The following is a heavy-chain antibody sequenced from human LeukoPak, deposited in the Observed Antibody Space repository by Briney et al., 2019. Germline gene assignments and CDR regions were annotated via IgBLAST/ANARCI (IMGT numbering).Heavy chain of an antibody. CDR2: IRYHGSDK. CDR1: GFTFSGSG. V-gene: IGHV3-30*02. J-gene: IGHJ4*02. D-gene: IGHD6-6*01. Sequence: GGSLRLSCAASGFTFSGSGMHWVRQAPGKGLEWVAFIRYHGSDKYYADSVKGRFTISRDNSKNTLYLQMNSLRAEDTAVYYCAVSARVERVWHYFNYWGQGTLVTVSS. CDR3: AVSARVERVWHYFNY.